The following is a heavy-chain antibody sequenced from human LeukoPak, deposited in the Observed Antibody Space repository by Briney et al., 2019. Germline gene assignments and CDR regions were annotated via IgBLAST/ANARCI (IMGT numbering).Heavy chain of an antibody. D-gene: IGHD7-27*01. Sequence: ASVKVSCKASGYTFTGYYMHWVRQAPGQGLEWMGWINPNSGGTNHAQKFQGRVTMTRDTSISTAYMELSRLRSDDTAVYYCARDLTGDKDYYYYYYMDVWGKGTTVTVSS. CDR3: ARDLTGDKDYYYYYYMDV. J-gene: IGHJ6*03. CDR1: GYTFTGYY. V-gene: IGHV1-2*02. CDR2: INPNSGGT.